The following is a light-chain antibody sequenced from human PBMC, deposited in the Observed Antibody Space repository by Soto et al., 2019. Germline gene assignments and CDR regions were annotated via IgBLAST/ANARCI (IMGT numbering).Light chain of an antibody. CDR2: DVN. CDR1: NSDVGGYNY. J-gene: IGLJ1*01. CDR3: SSYAGRTTFDV. V-gene: IGLV2-8*01. Sequence: QSVLTQPPSGSGAAGQSVALSCTGTNSDVGGYNYVSWYQQHPGKAPKLMIYDVNKRHAGVPDRFSGSKSGNTASLTVSGLQAEDQAASYCSSYAGRTTFDVSRTGTKVTVL.